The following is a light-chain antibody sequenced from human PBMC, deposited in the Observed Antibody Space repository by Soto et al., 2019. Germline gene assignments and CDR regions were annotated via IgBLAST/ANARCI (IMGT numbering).Light chain of an antibody. J-gene: IGLJ1*01. CDR3: SSYTSSSTSYV. CDR1: SSDVGGYNY. V-gene: IGLV2-14*01. Sequence: ALAQPASVSGSPGQSITIPCTGTSSDVGGYNYVSWYQQHPGKAPKLMIYEVSNRPSGVSNRFSGSKSGNTASLTISGLQAEDEADYYCSSYTSSSTSYVFGTGTKGTVL. CDR2: EVS.